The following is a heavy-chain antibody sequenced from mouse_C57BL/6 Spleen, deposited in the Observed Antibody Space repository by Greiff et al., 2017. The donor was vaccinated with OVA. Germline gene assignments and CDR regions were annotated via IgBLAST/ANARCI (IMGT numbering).Heavy chain of an antibody. CDR1: GFTFSSYG. CDR3: AREFNGFAY. V-gene: IGHV5-6*01. CDR2: ISSGGSYT. J-gene: IGHJ3*01. Sequence: EVQVVESGGDLVKPGGSLKLSCAASGFTFSSYGMSWVRQTPDKRLEWVATISSGGSYTYYPDSVKGRFTISGDNAKNTLYLQMSSLKSEDTAMYYCAREFNGFAYWGQGTLVTVSA.